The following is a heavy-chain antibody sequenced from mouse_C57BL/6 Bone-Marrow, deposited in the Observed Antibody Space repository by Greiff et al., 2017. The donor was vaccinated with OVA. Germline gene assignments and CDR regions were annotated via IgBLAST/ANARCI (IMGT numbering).Heavy chain of an antibody. CDR2: ISYDGSN. J-gene: IGHJ2*01. D-gene: IGHD2-2*01. Sequence: EVKLEESGPGLVKPSQSLSLTCSVTGYSITSGYYWNWIRQFPGNKLEWMGYISYDGSNNYNPSLKNRISITRDTSKNQFFLKLNSVTTEDTATYYCARGGVTTGDYWGQGTTLTVSS. V-gene: IGHV3-6*01. CDR3: ARGGVTTGDY. CDR1: GYSITSGYY.